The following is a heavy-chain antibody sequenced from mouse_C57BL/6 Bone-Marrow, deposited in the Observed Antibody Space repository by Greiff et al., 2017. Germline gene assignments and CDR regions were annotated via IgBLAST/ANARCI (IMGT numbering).Heavy chain of an antibody. CDR1: GYTFTSYW. Sequence: QVQLQQPGAELVKPGASVKMSCKASGYTFTSYWITWVQQRPGQGLEWIGDIYPGSGSTNYNEKFKSKATLTVDTSSSTAYMQLSRLTSEDSAVYYCSREEEYYGSSVGAYCAMDDWGQGTSVTVSS. CDR3: SREEEYYGSSVGAYCAMDD. CDR2: IYPGSGST. V-gene: IGHV1-55*01. J-gene: IGHJ4*01. D-gene: IGHD1-1*01.